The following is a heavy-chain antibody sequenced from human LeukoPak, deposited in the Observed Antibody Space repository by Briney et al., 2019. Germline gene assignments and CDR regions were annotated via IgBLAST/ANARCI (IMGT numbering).Heavy chain of an antibody. V-gene: IGHV4-38-2*02. J-gene: IGHJ1*01. CDR2: IYYRRTL. Sequence: PSETLSLTCTVSGYSISSGYDWGWIRQPPGKGLEWIGSIYYRRTLYYNPSLESRVTISIDTSKNQFSLKLSSVTAADAAVYYCASVYGDYAEYFQHWGQGTLVTVSS. CDR3: ASVYGDYAEYFQH. D-gene: IGHD4-17*01. CDR1: GYSISSGYD.